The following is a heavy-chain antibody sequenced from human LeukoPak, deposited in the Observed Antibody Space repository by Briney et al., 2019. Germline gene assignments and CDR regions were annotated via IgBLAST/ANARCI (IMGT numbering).Heavy chain of an antibody. D-gene: IGHD3-10*01. J-gene: IGHJ4*02. V-gene: IGHV3-23*01. Sequence: GGSLRLSCAASGFTFSSYWMSWVRQAPGKGLEWVSTISGSGDNTYYADSVKGRFTISRDNSKNTLYLQMNSLRAEDTAVYYCARVTYGSGTYGAFDYWGQGTLVTVSS. CDR1: GFTFSSYW. CDR2: ISGSGDNT. CDR3: ARVTYGSGTYGAFDY.